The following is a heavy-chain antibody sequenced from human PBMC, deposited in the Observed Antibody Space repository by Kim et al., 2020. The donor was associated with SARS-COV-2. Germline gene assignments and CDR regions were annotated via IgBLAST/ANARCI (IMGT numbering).Heavy chain of an antibody. V-gene: IGHV1-69*01. D-gene: IGHD3-9*01. CDR3: VSESPIRYFDY. CDR2: A. Sequence: ANYAQKFQGRVTITADESTSTAYMELSSLRSEDTAVYYCVSESPIRYFDYWGQGTLVTVSS. J-gene: IGHJ4*02.